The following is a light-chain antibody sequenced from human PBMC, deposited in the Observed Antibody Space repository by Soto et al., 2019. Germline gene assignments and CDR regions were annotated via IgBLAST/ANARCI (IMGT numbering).Light chain of an antibody. J-gene: IGKJ2*01. CDR1: QSVMSTH. Sequence: VLTQSPGTLSLSPGERATLSCRASQSVMSTHLTWYQQKPGQAPRLLIYGASNRATGIPDRFSGSGSGTDFTLTISRLEPEDFAVYYCQQYRSSPYTFGQGTKLEIK. V-gene: IGKV3-20*01. CDR2: GAS. CDR3: QQYRSSPYT.